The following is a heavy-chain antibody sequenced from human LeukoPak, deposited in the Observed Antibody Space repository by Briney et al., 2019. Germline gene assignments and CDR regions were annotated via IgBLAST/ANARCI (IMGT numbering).Heavy chain of an antibody. CDR3: ARKLRASIAAAGRRRAWFDP. CDR2: INHSGST. Sequence: PSETLSLTCTVSGGSISSSSYYWGWIRQPPGKGLEWIGEINHSGSTNYNPSLKSRVTISVDTSKNQFSLKLSSVTAADTAVYYCARKLRASIAAAGRRRAWFDPWGQGTLVAVSS. J-gene: IGHJ5*02. D-gene: IGHD6-13*01. V-gene: IGHV4-39*07. CDR1: GGSISSSSYY.